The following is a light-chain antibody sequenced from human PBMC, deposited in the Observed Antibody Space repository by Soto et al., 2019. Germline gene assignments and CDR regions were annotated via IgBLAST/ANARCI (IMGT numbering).Light chain of an antibody. CDR2: STN. J-gene: IGLJ1*01. V-gene: IGLV1-44*01. Sequence: QSVLTQPHSASETPGQRVTISCTRNSYTIGIISVHWFQQFPGSAPILLISSTNQRPLGVPVRFSGSKSGTSASLAISGLQSEDEADYYCAAWDDSLNGHVFGTGTKVTVL. CDR1: SYTIGIIS. CDR3: AAWDDSLNGHV.